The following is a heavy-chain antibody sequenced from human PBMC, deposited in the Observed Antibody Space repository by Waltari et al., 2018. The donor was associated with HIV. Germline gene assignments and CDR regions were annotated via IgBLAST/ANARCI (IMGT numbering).Heavy chain of an antibody. Sequence: QVQLVQSGAEVKKPGASVKVSCKASGYTFTGYYMHWVRQPAGPGLGWMGWITPSSGSTSYSETCQGGVTMTRDTSSSAAYMELSRLSADDTAVYYCAGGGGIAAAGIGYWGQGPLVTVSS. D-gene: IGHD6-13*01. CDR1: GYTFTGYY. V-gene: IGHV1-2*02. CDR3: AGGGGIAAAGIGY. J-gene: IGHJ4*02. CDR2: ITPSSGST.